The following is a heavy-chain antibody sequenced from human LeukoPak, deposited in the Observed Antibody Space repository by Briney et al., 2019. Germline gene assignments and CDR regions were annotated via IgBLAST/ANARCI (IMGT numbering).Heavy chain of an antibody. J-gene: IGHJ4*02. Sequence: PGRSLRLSCAASGFTFSDYGMHWVRQAPGKGLEWVAVIWYDGSNKYSADSVKGRFTICRDNSKNTVYLQMNSLRVEDTAVYYCARGGLRKYYDTSGQFDYWGQGTLVTVSS. CDR3: ARGGLRKYYDTSGQFDY. D-gene: IGHD3-22*01. CDR2: IWYDGSNK. V-gene: IGHV3-33*01. CDR1: GFTFSDYG.